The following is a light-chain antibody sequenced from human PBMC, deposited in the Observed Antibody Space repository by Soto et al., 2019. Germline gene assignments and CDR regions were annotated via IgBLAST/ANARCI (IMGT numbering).Light chain of an antibody. V-gene: IGKV1-39*01. CDR3: QQSYSTRLMYT. CDR1: QSISSY. Sequence: DIQMTQSRSSRSASVGDSVTITCRVSQSISSYLNWYQQKPGKAPKLLIYAASSLQSGVPSRFSGGGSGTDFTLTISSLQPEDFATYYCQQSYSTRLMYTFGQGTKVDIK. CDR2: AAS. J-gene: IGKJ2*01.